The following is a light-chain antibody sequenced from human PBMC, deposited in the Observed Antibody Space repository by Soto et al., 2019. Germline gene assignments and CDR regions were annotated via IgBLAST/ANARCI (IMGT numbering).Light chain of an antibody. Sequence: DIVMTQSPDSLAVSLGERVTINCKSSQSVLYSSNNRNYLAWFQQKPGQPPKLLLYWASTRESGVPDRFSGSGSGTDFTLTISSLQAEDVAIYYCQQFSSPPFFPFGQGTKVDIK. J-gene: IGKJ2*01. CDR1: QSVLYSSNNRNY. V-gene: IGKV4-1*01. CDR3: QQFSSPPFFP. CDR2: WAS.